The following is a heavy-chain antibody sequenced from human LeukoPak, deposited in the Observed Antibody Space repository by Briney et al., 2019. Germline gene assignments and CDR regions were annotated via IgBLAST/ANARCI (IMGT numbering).Heavy chain of an antibody. Sequence: GGSLGLSCAASGFTFSDYYMSWIRQAPGKGLEWVSYISSSGSTIYYADSVKGRFTISRDNAKNSLYLQMNSLRAEDTAVYYCARDYNSWLIDYWGQGTLVTVSS. CDR3: ARDYNSWLIDY. D-gene: IGHD1-20*01. CDR1: GFTFSDYY. V-gene: IGHV3-11*01. J-gene: IGHJ4*02. CDR2: ISSSGSTI.